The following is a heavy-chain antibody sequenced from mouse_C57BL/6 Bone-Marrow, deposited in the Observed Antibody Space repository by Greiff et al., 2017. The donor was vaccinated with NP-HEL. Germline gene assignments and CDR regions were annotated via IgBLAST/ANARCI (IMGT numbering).Heavy chain of an antibody. J-gene: IGHJ4*01. CDR2: IHPNSGST. CDR1: GYTFTSYW. D-gene: IGHD1-1*01. Sequence: VQLQQPGAELVKPGASVKLSCKASGYTFTSYWMHWVKQRPGQGLEWIGMIHPNSGSTNYNEKFKSKATLTVDKSSSTAYMQLSSLKSEDSAVYYCARGGIYYYASSYVRDAMDYWGQGTSVTVSS. V-gene: IGHV1-64*01. CDR3: ARGGIYYYASSYVRDAMDY.